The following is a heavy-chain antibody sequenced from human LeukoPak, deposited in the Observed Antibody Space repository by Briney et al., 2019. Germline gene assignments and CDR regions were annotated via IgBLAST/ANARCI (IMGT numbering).Heavy chain of an antibody. V-gene: IGHV4-34*01. J-gene: IGHJ6*03. CDR1: GGSFSGYY. Sequence: SETLSLTCAVYGGSFSGYYWSWIRQPPGKGLEWIGEINHSGRTNYNPSLKSRVTISVDTSKNQFSLKLSSVTAADTAVYYCARGRITIFGVVIIHPRGSYMDVWGKGTTVTVSS. CDR3: ARGRITIFGVVIIHPRGSYMDV. D-gene: IGHD3-3*01. CDR2: INHSGRT.